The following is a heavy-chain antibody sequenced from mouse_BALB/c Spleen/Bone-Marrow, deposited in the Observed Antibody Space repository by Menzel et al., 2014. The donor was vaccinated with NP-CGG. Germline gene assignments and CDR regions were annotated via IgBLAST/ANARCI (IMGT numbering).Heavy chain of an antibody. D-gene: IGHD1-1*01. CDR3: AAYYYGNSYGFAY. Sequence: EVQLQQSGAELVKPGASVKLSCTASGFNIKDTYMHWVKQRPEQGLEWIGRIDPANGNTKYDPKFQGKATITADTSSNTAYLQLSSLTSEDTAVYYCAAYYYGNSYGFAYWGQGTLVNVSA. V-gene: IGHV14-3*02. CDR1: GFNIKDTY. CDR2: IDPANGNT. J-gene: IGHJ3*01.